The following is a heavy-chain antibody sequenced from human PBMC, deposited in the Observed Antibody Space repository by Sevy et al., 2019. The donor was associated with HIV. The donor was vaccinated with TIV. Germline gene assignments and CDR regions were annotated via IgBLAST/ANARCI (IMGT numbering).Heavy chain of an antibody. CDR1: GFTFSSYS. CDR2: ISSSGSTI. CDR3: ARDPAGGVVVVAATANWYFDL. J-gene: IGHJ2*01. Sequence: GGSLRLSCAASGFTFSSYSMNWVRRAPGKGLEWVSYISSSGSTIYYADSVKGRFTISRDHAKNSLYLQMNSLRDEDTAVYYCARDPAGGVVVVAATANWYFDLWGRGTQVTVSS. D-gene: IGHD2-15*01. V-gene: IGHV3-48*02.